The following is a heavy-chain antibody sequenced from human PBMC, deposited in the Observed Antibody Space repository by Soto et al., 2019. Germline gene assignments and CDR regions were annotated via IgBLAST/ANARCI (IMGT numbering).Heavy chain of an antibody. V-gene: IGHV1-69*01. D-gene: IGHD3-22*01. CDR3: ARVLKNVAPYDSSGYYYY. Sequence: QVQLVQSGAEVKKPGSSVKVSCKASGGTFSTYAISWVRQAPGQGLEWMGGIIPIFGTANYAQKFQGRVTMTADGSTSTAYMEVGRLRAEDTAVYYCARVLKNVAPYDSSGYYYYWGQGTLVTFSS. J-gene: IGHJ4*02. CDR1: GGTFSTYA. CDR2: IIPIFGTA.